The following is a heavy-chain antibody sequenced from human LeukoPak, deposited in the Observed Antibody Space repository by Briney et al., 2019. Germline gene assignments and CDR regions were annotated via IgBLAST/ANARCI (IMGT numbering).Heavy chain of an antibody. V-gene: IGHV1-69*01. D-gene: IGHD1-1*01. Sequence: GSSVKVSCKASGGTFSSYAISWVRQAPGQGLEWMGGIIPIFGTANYAQKFQGRVTITADESTSTAYMELSRLRSDDTAVYYCARVATRVPTGTLGYWGQGTLVTVSS. CDR1: GGTFSSYA. J-gene: IGHJ4*02. CDR2: IIPIFGTA. CDR3: ARVATRVPTGTLGY.